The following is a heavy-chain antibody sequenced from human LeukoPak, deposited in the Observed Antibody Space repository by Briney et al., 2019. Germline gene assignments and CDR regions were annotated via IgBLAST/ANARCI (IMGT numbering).Heavy chain of an antibody. CDR1: GGSFSGYY. CDR2: INHSGST. V-gene: IGHV4-34*01. CDR3: ARKGTYPYYFDY. Sequence: SETLSLTCAVYGGSFSGYYWSWIRQPPGKGLEWIGEINHSGSTNYNPSLKSRVTISVDTSKNQFSLKLSSVTAADTAVYYCARKGTYPYYFDYWGQGTLVTVSS. J-gene: IGHJ4*02. D-gene: IGHD1-1*01.